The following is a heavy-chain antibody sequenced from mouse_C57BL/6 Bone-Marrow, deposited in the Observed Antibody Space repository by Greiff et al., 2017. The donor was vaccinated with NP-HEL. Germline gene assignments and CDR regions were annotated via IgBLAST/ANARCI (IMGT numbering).Heavy chain of an antibody. CDR1: GFTFSSYG. J-gene: IGHJ4*01. CDR3: ARQLTTVVAFYYAMDY. Sequence: EVQLQESGGDLVKPGGSLKLSCAASGFTFSSYGMSWVRQTPDKRLEWVATISSGGSYTYYPDSVKGRFTISRDNAKNTLYLQMSSLKSEDTAMYYCARQLTTVVAFYYAMDYWGQGTSVTVSS. CDR2: ISSGGSYT. V-gene: IGHV5-6*01. D-gene: IGHD1-1*01.